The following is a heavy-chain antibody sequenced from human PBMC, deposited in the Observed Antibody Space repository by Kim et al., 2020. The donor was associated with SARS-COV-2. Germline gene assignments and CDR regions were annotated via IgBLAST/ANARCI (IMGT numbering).Heavy chain of an antibody. CDR3: ARHPDYDVWIGSRTGGWFNP. Sequence: SETLSLTCTVSGGSISSYYWSWIRQPPGKGLEWIGYIYYSGSTNYNPSLKSRVTISVDTSKNQFSLKLSSATAADTAVYYCARHPDYDVWIGSRTGGWFNPCGQGTLVSVSS. CDR1: GGSISSYY. D-gene: IGHD3-3*01. CDR2: IYYSGST. J-gene: IGHJ5*02. V-gene: IGHV4-59*08.